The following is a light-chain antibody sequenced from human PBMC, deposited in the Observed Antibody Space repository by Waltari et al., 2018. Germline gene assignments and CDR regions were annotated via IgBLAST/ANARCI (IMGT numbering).Light chain of an antibody. CDR3: QQRNKWPLT. V-gene: IGKV3-11*01. J-gene: IGKJ4*01. Sequence: CRASQGVANFLAWYQQKPGQAPRLLIYDVSNRATDIPARFSGSGFATDFTLTISDVEPEDIAVYYCQQRNKWPLTFGGGTKVEIK. CDR2: DVS. CDR1: QGVANF.